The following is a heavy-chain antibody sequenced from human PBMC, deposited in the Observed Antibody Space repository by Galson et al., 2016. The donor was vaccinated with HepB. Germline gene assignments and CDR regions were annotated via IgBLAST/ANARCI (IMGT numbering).Heavy chain of an antibody. CDR2: IYWDDDK. V-gene: IGHV2-5*02. CDR1: GFSLSTSGVG. D-gene: IGHD3-10*01. J-gene: IGHJ4*02. Sequence: PALVKPTQTLTLTCTFSGFSLSTSGVGVGWIRQPPGKALEWLALIYWDDDKRYSPSLKSRLTITKDTSKNQVVLTMTNMDPVDTATYYCAHSRYYCSGSYFAYWGQGTLVTVSS. CDR3: AHSRYYCSGSYFAY.